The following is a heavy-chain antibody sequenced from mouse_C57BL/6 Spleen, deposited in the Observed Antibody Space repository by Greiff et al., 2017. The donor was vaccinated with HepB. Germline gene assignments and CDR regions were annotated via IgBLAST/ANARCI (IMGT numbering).Heavy chain of an antibody. CDR2: IDPSDSYT. CDR1: GYTFTSYW. Sequence: QVQLQQPGAELVMPGASVKLSCKASGYTFTSYWMHWVKQRPGQGLEWIGEIDPSDSYTNYNQKFKGKSTLTVDKSSSTAYMQLSSLTSEDSAVYYCARTGGSSYWYFDVWGTGTTVTVSS. D-gene: IGHD1-1*01. V-gene: IGHV1-69*01. CDR3: ARTGGSSYWYFDV. J-gene: IGHJ1*03.